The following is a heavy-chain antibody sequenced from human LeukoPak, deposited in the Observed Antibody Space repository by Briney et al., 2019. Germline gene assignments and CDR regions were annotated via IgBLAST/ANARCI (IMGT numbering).Heavy chain of an antibody. Sequence: GGSLRLSCAASGFTFSSYAMHWVRQAPGKGLEWVAVISYDGSNKYYADSVKGRFTISRDNSKNTLYLQMNSLRAEDTAVYYCARDSWGYDKALAYYYGMDVWGQGTTVTVSS. CDR2: ISYDGSNK. CDR1: GFTFSSYA. V-gene: IGHV3-30-3*01. D-gene: IGHD5-12*01. CDR3: ARDSWGYDKALAYYYGMDV. J-gene: IGHJ6*02.